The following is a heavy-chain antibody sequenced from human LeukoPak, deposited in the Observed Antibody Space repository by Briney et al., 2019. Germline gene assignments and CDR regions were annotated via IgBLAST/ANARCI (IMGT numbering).Heavy chain of an antibody. CDR1: GFIFSSHA. J-gene: IGHJ4*02. CDR2: ISGSGGST. D-gene: IGHD1-1*01. V-gene: IGHV3-23*01. Sequence: PGGSLRLSCAASGFIFSSHAMNWVRQAPGKGLEWVSAISGSGGSTYYADSVKGRFTISRDNSKNTLYLQMNSLRAEDTAVYYCAKALDDNWNEWYYFDYWGQGTLVTVSS. CDR3: AKALDDNWNEWYYFDY.